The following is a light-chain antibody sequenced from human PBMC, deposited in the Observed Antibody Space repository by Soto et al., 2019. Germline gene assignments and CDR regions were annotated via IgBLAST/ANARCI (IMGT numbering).Light chain of an antibody. J-gene: IGKJ1*01. CDR1: QSVSSN. CDR3: QQYNNSPRT. CDR2: GAS. Sequence: EIVMTQSPATLSVSPGERATLSCRASQSVSSNLAWYQQKPGQAPRLLIYGASTRATGIPARFSGSRSGTEFTLTLSSLQSEDFAVYYCQQYNNSPRTFGQGTKVEIK. V-gene: IGKV3-15*01.